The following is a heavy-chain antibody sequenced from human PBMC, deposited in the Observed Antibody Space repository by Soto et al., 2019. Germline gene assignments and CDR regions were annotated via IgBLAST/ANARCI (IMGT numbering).Heavy chain of an antibody. J-gene: IGHJ4*02. D-gene: IGHD6-13*01. CDR1: GYTFTSYG. CDR3: AXDRVRGGRPGYSSTRSEITY. CDR2: ISAYKVNT. V-gene: IGHV1-18*01. Sequence: ASGKVSCKASGYTFTSYGISVVREAPVQVLELIVWISAYKVNTNYAQKLQGRFTITAYRSTGAAYMELRIVRSDHTAVFYCAXDRVRGGRPGYSSTRSEITYWGQGTLVTVSS.